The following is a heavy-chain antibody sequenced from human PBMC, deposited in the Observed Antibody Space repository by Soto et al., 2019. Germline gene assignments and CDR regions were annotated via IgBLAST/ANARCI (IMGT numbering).Heavy chain of an antibody. Sequence: QVQLVQSGAEVKKPGASVKVSCKASGYTFTSYVISWVRQATGQGLAWMGWISAYNVNTNYAKKFQGRVTMTTDTSTSTAYMELRSLRSDDSAVYYCALNAWRGGAQPFDYWGQGTLVTVSS. CDR3: ALNAWRGGAQPFDY. D-gene: IGHD1-26*01. CDR1: GYTFTSYV. CDR2: ISAYNVNT. J-gene: IGHJ4*02. V-gene: IGHV1-18*01.